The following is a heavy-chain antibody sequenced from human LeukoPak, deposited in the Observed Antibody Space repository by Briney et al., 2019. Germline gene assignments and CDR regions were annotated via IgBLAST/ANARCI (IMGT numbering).Heavy chain of an antibody. D-gene: IGHD3-3*01. CDR2: LSYDGSNK. J-gene: IGHJ4*02. CDR3: AKDRTFGVVIIFDY. CDR1: GFTFSSYG. Sequence: GGSLRLSCAASGFTFSSYGMHWVRQAPGKGLEWVAVLSYDGSNKYYTDSVKGRFTISRDNSKNTLYLQMNSLRAEDTAVYYCAKDRTFGVVIIFDYWGQGTLVTVSS. V-gene: IGHV3-30*18.